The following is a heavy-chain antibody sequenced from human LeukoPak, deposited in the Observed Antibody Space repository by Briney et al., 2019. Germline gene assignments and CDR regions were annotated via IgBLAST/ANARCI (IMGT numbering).Heavy chain of an antibody. CDR1: GGSISSGDYY. Sequence: SQTLSLTCTVSGGSISSGDYYWSWIRQPPGKGLEWTGYIYYSGSTYYNPSLKSRVTVSVDTSKNQFSLKLSSVTAADTAVYYCARVRYYYGSGSLDDYWGQGTLVTVSS. V-gene: IGHV4-30-4*01. J-gene: IGHJ4*02. CDR2: IYYSGST. CDR3: ARVRYYYGSGSLDDY. D-gene: IGHD3-10*01.